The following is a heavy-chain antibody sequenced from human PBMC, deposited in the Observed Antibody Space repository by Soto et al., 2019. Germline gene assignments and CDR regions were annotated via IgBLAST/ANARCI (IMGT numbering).Heavy chain of an antibody. D-gene: IGHD3-10*01. CDR3: ARLKSRYYKIISYTFDY. Sequence: QVQLQESGPGLVQPSQTLSLTCTVSGDSVSSGGAYWSWIRQHPGKRLEWIGYIYYSGSANYTPSLKSRLTISPDASQNHASARLNSVTAADTAVYYWARLKSRYYKIISYTFDYWCRGTLVTVSS. CDR1: GDSVSSGGAY. J-gene: IGHJ4*02. CDR2: IYYSGSA. V-gene: IGHV4-31*03.